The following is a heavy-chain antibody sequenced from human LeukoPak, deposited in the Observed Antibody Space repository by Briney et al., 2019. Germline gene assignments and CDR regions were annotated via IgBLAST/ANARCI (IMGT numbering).Heavy chain of an antibody. CDR2: ISAYNGNT. CDR1: GYTFTNYG. V-gene: IGHV1-18*01. CDR3: ARGGHRRYYYTSGSAFDP. J-gene: IGHJ5*02. D-gene: IGHD3-10*01. Sequence: GASVKVSCKASGYTFTNYGTSWVRQAPGQGLEGMGWISAYNGNTHYAQTLQGRVTMTTDTSTSTAYMELKSLRSDDTAVYYCARGGHRRYYYTSGSAFDPWGQGTLVTVSS.